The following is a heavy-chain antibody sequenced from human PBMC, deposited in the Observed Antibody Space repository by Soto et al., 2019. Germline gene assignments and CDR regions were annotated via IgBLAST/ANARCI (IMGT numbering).Heavy chain of an antibody. D-gene: IGHD3-10*01. Sequence: QVQLVQSGAEVKKPGSSVKVSCKASGGTFSSYTISWVRQAPGQGLEWMGRIIPILGIANYAQKFQGRVRCTANKATRTTCMELSSLRSEDTAVYYCASLMSSGYYYVMDVWGQGTTVTVSS. CDR3: ASLMSSGYYYVMDV. CDR1: GGTFSSYT. V-gene: IGHV1-69*02. J-gene: IGHJ6*02. CDR2: IIPILGIA.